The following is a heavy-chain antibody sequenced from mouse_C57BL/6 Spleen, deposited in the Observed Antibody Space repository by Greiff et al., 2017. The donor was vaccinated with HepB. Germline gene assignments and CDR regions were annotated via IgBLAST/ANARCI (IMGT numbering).Heavy chain of an antibody. Sequence: EVKLVESGGGLVKPGGSLKLSCAASGFTFSSYAMSWVRQTPEKRLEWVATISDGGSYTYYPDNVKGRFTISRDNAKNNLYLQMSHLKSEDTAMYYCARSLTAQATLFASWGQGTLVTVSA. V-gene: IGHV5-4*03. CDR2: ISDGGSYT. CDR1: GFTFSSYA. J-gene: IGHJ3*01. CDR3: ARSLTAQATLFAS. D-gene: IGHD3-2*02.